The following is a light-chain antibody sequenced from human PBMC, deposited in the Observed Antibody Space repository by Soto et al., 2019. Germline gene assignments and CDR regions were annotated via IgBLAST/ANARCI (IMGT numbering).Light chain of an antibody. CDR2: DAS. CDR1: QSISRW. Sequence: DIQMTQSPSTLSASVGDRVTITCRASQSISRWLAWSQQKPGKAPKLLIYDASNLQGGVSSRFSGSGSGTEFTLTITSLQPDDFATYYCQQYSSFLTFGGGTKVEI. CDR3: QQYSSFLT. J-gene: IGKJ4*01. V-gene: IGKV1-5*01.